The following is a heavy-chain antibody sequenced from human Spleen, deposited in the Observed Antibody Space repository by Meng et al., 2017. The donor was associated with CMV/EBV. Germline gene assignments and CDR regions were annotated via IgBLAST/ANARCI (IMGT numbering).Heavy chain of an antibody. CDR1: GFTFSNAW. CDR2: IKTKTEGGTT. Sequence: GGSLRLSCAASGFTFSNAWMSWVRQAPGKGLEWVGRIKTKTEGGTTDYAAPVKGRFTISRDDSKNTLYLQMNSLRAEDTAVYYCASTFSSTLRFDIWGQGTMVTVSS. D-gene: IGHD2-2*01. CDR3: ASTFSSTLRFDI. V-gene: IGHV3-15*01. J-gene: IGHJ3*02.